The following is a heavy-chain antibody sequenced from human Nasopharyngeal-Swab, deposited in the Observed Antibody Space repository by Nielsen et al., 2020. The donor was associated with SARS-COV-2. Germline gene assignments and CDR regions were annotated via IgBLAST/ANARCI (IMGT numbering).Heavy chain of an antibody. D-gene: IGHD1-26*01. J-gene: IGHJ3*02. CDR3: ASHRQVGANHHAFDI. CDR1: GGTFSSYA. CDR2: IIPILGIA. V-gene: IGHV1-69*10. Sequence: SVKVSCKASGGTFSSYAISWVRQAPGQGLEWMGGIIPILGIANYAQKFQGRVTITADKSTSTAYMELSSLRSEDTAVYYCASHRQVGANHHAFDIWGQGTMVTVSS.